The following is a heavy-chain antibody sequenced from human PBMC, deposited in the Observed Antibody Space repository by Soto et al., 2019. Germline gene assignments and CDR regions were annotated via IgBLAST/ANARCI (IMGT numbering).Heavy chain of an antibody. J-gene: IGHJ6*02. CDR3: ARDLWGYCGTDCYPLDV. Sequence: SETLSLTCTVSGGSISRYYWSWIRQPPGKGLEWIGYMYNTGRTVYNPSFRSRVTISVDTSKNQFSLQLDSVTAADTAVYYCARDLWGYCGTDCYPLDVWGQGTTVTVSS. V-gene: IGHV4-59*01. D-gene: IGHD2-21*02. CDR2: MYNTGRT. CDR1: GGSISRYY.